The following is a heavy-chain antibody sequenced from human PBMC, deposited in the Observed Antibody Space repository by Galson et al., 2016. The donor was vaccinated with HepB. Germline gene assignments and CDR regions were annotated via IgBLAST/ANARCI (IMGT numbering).Heavy chain of an antibody. CDR1: GFTFSNYA. CDR3: GRDHSVVLTTAYNWFDP. CDR2: INSDGTIS. Sequence: SLRLSCAVSGFTFSNYAMSWVRQAPGKGLVWVSRINSDGTISNYADSVKGRFTISRDNAKNTLYLQMNSLRVEDTAVYYCGRDHSVVLTTAYNWFDPWGQGTLVTVSS. D-gene: IGHD4-23*01. V-gene: IGHV3-74*01. J-gene: IGHJ5*02.